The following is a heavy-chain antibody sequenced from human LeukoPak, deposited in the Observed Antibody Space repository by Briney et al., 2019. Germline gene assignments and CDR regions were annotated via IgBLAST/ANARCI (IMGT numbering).Heavy chain of an antibody. CDR1: GFTFSSYS. CDR3: ASYDWVDDYGDYDY. V-gene: IGHV3-21*01. CDR2: ISSSSSYI. J-gene: IGHJ4*02. D-gene: IGHD4-17*01. Sequence: GGSLRLSCAASGFTFSSYSMHWVRQAPGKGLEWVSSISSSSSYIYYADSVKGRFTISRDNAKNSLYLQMNSLRAEDTAVYYCASYDWVDDYGDYDYWGQGTLVTVSS.